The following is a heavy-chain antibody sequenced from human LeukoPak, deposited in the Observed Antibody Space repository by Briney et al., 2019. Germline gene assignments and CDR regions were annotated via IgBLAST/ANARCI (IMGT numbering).Heavy chain of an antibody. CDR3: ARGALGGYSSSWYYDFDY. J-gene: IGHJ4*02. V-gene: IGHV1-69*01. CDR1: GGTFSSYA. CDR2: IIPIFGTA. D-gene: IGHD6-13*01. Sequence: SVKVSCKASGGTFSSYAISWVRQAPGQGLEWMGGIIPIFGTANYAQKFQGRVTITADESTSTAYMELSSLRSEDTAVYYCARGALGGYSSSWYYDFDYWGQGTLVTVSS.